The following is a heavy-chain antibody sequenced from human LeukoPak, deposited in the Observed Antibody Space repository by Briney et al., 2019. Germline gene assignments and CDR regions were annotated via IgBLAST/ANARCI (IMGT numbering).Heavy chain of an antibody. CDR1: GFTFSNYA. J-gene: IGHJ4*02. CDR2: ISGRDIST. Sequence: GGSLRLSCVASGFTFSNYAMTWVRQTPGKGLEWVSTISGRDISTYYPDSVKGRFTISRDNSKNTLYLQMNNLRAEDTAVYYCARVAIDGNCYQSDYWGQGALVTVSS. D-gene: IGHD2-15*01. V-gene: IGHV3-23*01. CDR3: ARVAIDGNCYQSDY.